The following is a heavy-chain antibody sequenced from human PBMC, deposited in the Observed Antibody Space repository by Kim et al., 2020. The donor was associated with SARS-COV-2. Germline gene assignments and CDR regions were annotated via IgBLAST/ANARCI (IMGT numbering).Heavy chain of an antibody. CDR3: AKSPTSVGGNPIYYGMDV. Sequence: GGSLRLSCAASGFTFGSFVMSWVRQAPGKGLEWVSGISGSGASTFYADSVKGRLTISRDNSKNTLYLQMNSLRDEDTAVYYCAKSPTSVGGNPIYYGMDVWGQGTTVTVSS. CDR1: GFTFGSFV. J-gene: IGHJ6*02. CDR2: ISGSGAST. V-gene: IGHV3-23*01. D-gene: IGHD6-19*01.